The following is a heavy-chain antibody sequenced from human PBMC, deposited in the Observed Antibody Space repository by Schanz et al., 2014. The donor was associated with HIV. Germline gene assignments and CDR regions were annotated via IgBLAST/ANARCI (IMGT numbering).Heavy chain of an antibody. CDR1: GYTFTDYL. CDR3: VRVANYDGDDYYQRSHFDL. D-gene: IGHD3-22*01. Sequence: QVQLVQSGAEVKKPGASMKVSCKASGYTFTDYLLHWFRQAPGQGLEWLGLIMPKFGTENYAQKYQGRVTLTADATTAYMDLSSLKFEDTAVYYCVRVANYDGDDYYQRSHFDLWGQGTLVTVSS. V-gene: IGHV1-69*01. CDR2: IMPKFGTE. J-gene: IGHJ4*02.